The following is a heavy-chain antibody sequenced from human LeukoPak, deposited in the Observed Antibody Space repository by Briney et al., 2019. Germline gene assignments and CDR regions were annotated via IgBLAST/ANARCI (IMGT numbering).Heavy chain of an antibody. J-gene: IGHJ4*02. V-gene: IGHV3-23*01. CDR1: GFTFSSYG. D-gene: IGHD1-7*01. CDR2: ISGSGGST. Sequence: LPGGSLRLSCAASGFTFSSYGMHWVRQAPGKGLEWVSAISGSGGSTYYADSVKGRFTISRDNSKNTLYLQMNSLRAEDTAVYYCAKGYSQLQRPPVFDYWGQGTLVTVSS. CDR3: AKGYSQLQRPPVFDY.